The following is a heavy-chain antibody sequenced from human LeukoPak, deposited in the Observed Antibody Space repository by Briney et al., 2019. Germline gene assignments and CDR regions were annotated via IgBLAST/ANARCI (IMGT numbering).Heavy chain of an antibody. CDR1: GGSISSSNYY. CDR3: ARDGLWIQNAFDI. Sequence: SETLSLTCTVSGGSISSSNYYWGWVRQPPGKGLEWIGSISYSGSTYYNPSLKSRVTISVDTSKNQFSLKLSSVTAADTAVYYCARDGLWIQNAFDIWGQGTMVTVSS. D-gene: IGHD5-18*01. J-gene: IGHJ3*02. CDR2: ISYSGST. V-gene: IGHV4-39*07.